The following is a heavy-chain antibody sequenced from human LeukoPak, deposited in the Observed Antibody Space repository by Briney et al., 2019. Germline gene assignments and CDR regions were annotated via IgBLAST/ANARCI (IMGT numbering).Heavy chain of an antibody. CDR3: ARSRKTITRGQKRYYFDY. Sequence: GASVKVSCKASGYTFTSYDINWVRQATGQGLEWMGWMNPNSGNTSYAQKFQGRVTITRNTSISTAYMELSSLRSEDTAVYYCARSRKTITRGQKRYYFDYWGQGTLVTVSS. CDR1: GYTFTSYD. V-gene: IGHV1-8*03. D-gene: IGHD3-10*01. J-gene: IGHJ4*02. CDR2: MNPNSGNT.